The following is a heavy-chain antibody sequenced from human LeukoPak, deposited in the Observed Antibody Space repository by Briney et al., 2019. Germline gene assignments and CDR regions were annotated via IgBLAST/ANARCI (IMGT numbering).Heavy chain of an antibody. CDR3: ARDGTLVDFDFDY. D-gene: IGHD2-2*03. V-gene: IGHV3-7*01. J-gene: IGHJ4*02. CDR1: GFTFSSYW. Sequence: GGSLRLSCAASGFTFSSYWMNWVRQAPGKGLEWVANINQDGSEKYYVDSVKGRFTLSRDNAKNSLYLQMNSLRAEDTAVYYCARDGTLVDFDFDYWGQGTLVTVSS. CDR2: INQDGSEK.